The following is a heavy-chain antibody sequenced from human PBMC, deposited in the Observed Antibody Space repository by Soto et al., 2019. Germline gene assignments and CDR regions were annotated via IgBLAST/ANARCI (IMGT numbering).Heavy chain of an antibody. CDR3: ARDAGSGYYYSWFDP. D-gene: IGHD3-22*01. CDR1: GYTFTSYG. V-gene: IGHV1-18*01. CDR2: ISAYNGNT. J-gene: IGHJ5*02. Sequence: ASVKVSCKASGYTFTSYGISWVRQAPGQGLEWMGWISAYNGNTNYAQKLQGRVTMTTDTSTSTAYMELRSLRSDDTAVYYCARDAGSGYYYSWFDPWGQGTLVTVSS.